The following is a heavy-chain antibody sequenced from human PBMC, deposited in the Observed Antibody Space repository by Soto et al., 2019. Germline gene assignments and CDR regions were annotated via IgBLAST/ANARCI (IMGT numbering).Heavy chain of an antibody. J-gene: IGHJ4*02. CDR2: ISYDGSNK. V-gene: IGHV3-30*18. CDR3: AKDYCSDGSCYSSLDF. Sequence: GGSLRLSYAASGFTFSNYGLHWVRQAPGKGLEWVAVISYDGSNKYFVDSVKGRFTISRDNSKNTLYLQMHSLRAEDTAVYYCAKDYCSDGSCYSSLDFWGQGT. D-gene: IGHD2-15*01. CDR1: GFTFSNYG.